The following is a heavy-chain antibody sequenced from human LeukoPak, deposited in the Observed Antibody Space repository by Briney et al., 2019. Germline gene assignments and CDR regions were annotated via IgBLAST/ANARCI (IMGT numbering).Heavy chain of an antibody. D-gene: IGHD3-3*01. V-gene: IGHV3-11*01. CDR3: APHLYLGWELTLDY. J-gene: IGHJ4*02. Sequence: PGGSLRLSCAASGFTFSDYYMSWIRQAPGKGLEWVSYISSSGSTIYYADSVKGRFTISRDNAKNSLYLQMNSLRAEDTAVYYCAPHLYLGWELTLDYWGQGTLVTVSS. CDR2: ISSSGSTI. CDR1: GFTFSDYY.